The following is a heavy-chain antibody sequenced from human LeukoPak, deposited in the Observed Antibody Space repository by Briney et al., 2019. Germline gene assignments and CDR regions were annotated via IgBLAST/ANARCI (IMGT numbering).Heavy chain of an antibody. CDR3: ARDGRRYDFWSGYYCY. J-gene: IGHJ4*02. D-gene: IGHD3-3*01. CDR2: INPNSGGT. Sequence: ASVKVSCKASGYTFTGYYMHWVRQAPGQGLEWMGWINPNSGGTNYAQKFQGRVTMTRDTSISTAYMELSRLRSDDTAVYYCARDGRRYDFWSGYYCYWGQGTLVTVSS. CDR1: GYTFTGYY. V-gene: IGHV1-2*02.